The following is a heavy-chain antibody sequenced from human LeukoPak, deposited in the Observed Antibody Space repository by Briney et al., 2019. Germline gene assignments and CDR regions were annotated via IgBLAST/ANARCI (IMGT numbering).Heavy chain of an antibody. Sequence: GRSLRLSCAASGFTFSSYAMHWVRQAPGKGLEWVAVISYDGSNKYYADSVKGRFTISRDNSKNTLYLQMNSLGAEDTAVYYCARAVDPVVPNTCMDAWGQGTTVTVSS. CDR1: GFTFSSYA. D-gene: IGHD5-12*01. V-gene: IGHV3-30*04. J-gene: IGHJ6*02. CDR2: ISYDGSNK. CDR3: ARAVDPVVPNTCMDA.